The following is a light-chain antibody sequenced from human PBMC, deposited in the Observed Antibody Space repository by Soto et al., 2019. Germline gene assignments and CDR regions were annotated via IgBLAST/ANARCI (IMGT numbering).Light chain of an antibody. CDR3: MQGTRWMWA. CDR1: HSLVFSDGNIY. V-gene: IGKV2-30*01. Sequence: DVVLTHSPLSLPVALGQPASISCRSSHSLVFSDGNIYLNWFQQRPGQSPRRLIYKVSNRDSGVPDRFSGSGSGTDFTLKSSRVEAEDVGVYYCMQGTRWMWAFGQGTNVEIK. CDR2: KVS. J-gene: IGKJ1*01.